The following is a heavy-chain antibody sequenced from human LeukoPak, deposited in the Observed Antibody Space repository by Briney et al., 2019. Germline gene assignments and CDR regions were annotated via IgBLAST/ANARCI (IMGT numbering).Heavy chain of an antibody. Sequence: ASVKVSCKASGYTFTGYYMHWVRQAPGQGLEWMGWINPNSGGTNYAQKFQGRVTMTRDTSISTAYMELSSLRSEDTAVYYCARSPRSNYYYMGVWDKGTTVTISS. J-gene: IGHJ6*03. CDR2: INPNSGGT. CDR1: GYTFTGYY. V-gene: IGHV1-2*02. CDR3: ARSPRSNYYYMGV.